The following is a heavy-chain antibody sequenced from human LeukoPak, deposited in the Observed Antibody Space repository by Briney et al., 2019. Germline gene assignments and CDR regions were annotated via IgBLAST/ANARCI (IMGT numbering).Heavy chain of an antibody. D-gene: IGHD1-26*01. J-gene: IGHJ4*02. CDR2: INTDGSTT. CDR1: GFTLSNEW. CDR3: ARGRGGSYHY. V-gene: IGHV3-74*03. Sequence: PGGSLRLSCAASGFTLSNEWMHWVRHAPGKGLVWGSRINTDGSTTTYADSVKGRFTISRENDKNTLYLQMNSLRVEDTAVYYCARGRGGSYHYWGQGTLVTVSS.